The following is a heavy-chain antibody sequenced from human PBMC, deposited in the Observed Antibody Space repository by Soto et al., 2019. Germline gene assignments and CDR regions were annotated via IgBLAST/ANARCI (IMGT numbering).Heavy chain of an antibody. V-gene: IGHV4-4*07. CDR1: GGDISTYY. CDR2: IYSSGST. Sequence: QVQLQESGPGLVQPSETLSLTCTVSGGDISTYYWTWIRQPAGKGLEWIGRIYSSGSTKYNPSLKSRVTMSLDTSKNPFSLRLSSVTSADTAVYDCARGQRFSDWFDPGGQGTLGTVSS. CDR3: ARGQRFSDWFDP. J-gene: IGHJ5*02. D-gene: IGHD3-3*01.